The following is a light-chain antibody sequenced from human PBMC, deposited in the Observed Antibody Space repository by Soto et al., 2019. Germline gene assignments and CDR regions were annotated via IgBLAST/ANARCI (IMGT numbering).Light chain of an antibody. J-gene: IGKJ1*01. Sequence: EIVLTQSPGTLSLSPGERASLSCRASQSVSSSSLAWYQQKNGQPPRLLIYGASSRDTGIPDRFSRSGSGTHCTRTNARLETNNFTVYFCQQYGDSPDSDRWTFGPGTKVEIK. CDR1: QSVSSSS. CDR3: QQYGDSPDSDRWT. CDR2: GAS. V-gene: IGKV3-20*01.